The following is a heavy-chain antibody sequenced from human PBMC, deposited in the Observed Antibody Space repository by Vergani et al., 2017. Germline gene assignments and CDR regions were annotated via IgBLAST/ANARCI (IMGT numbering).Heavy chain of an antibody. CDR2: ISWNSNSI. Sequence: EVKLVESGGGLVQPGGSLRLSCAASGFTSAGYAMHWVRQAPGKGLEWVSGISWNSNSIGYADSVKGRFTISRDNAKKSLYLQMNSLRAEDTALYYCAKDLGTSSGGGWFDPWGQGTLVTVSS. J-gene: IGHJ5*02. D-gene: IGHD6-6*01. V-gene: IGHV3-9*02. CDR3: AKDLGTSSGGGWFDP. CDR1: GFTSAGYA.